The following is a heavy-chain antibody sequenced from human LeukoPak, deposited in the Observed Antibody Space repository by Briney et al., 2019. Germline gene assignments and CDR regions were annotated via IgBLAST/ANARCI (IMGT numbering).Heavy chain of an antibody. CDR2: IYGEGNT. Sequence: GESLRLSCAASGVTVSTSYMMWVRQAPGKGLEWVSVIYGEGNTYYADSVKGQFTISRDDSKNTLSLQMTSLRAADTAIYYCARDSTTWSRAGYWGQGTLVTVSS. CDR3: ARDSTTWSRAGY. J-gene: IGHJ4*02. D-gene: IGHD6-13*01. V-gene: IGHV3-53*01. CDR1: GVTVSTSY.